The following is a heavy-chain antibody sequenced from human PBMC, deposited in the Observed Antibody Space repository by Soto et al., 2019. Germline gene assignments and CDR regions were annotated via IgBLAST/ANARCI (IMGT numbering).Heavy chain of an antibody. CDR3: VRVVAIPGYPEN. D-gene: IGHD5-12*01. CDR1: GGTFSSYA. V-gene: IGHV1-69*13. CDR2: IVPIVDTS. Sequence: SVKVSCKTSGGTFSSYAISWVRQAPGQGLEWMGGIVPIVDTSTYAQKFQGRVTITADESTSTAYMELSSLRSDDTAIYYCVRVVAIPGYPENWGQETLVTVSS. J-gene: IGHJ4*02.